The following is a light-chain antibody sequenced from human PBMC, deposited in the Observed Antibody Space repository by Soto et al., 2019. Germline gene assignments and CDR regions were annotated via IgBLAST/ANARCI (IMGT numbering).Light chain of an antibody. CDR3: SSYAPSDVV. J-gene: IGLJ2*01. CDR1: PSDVGGSNS. CDR2: DVN. V-gene: IGLV2-8*01. Sequence: QPVLTQPPSASGSPGQSVTISCTGTPSDVGGSNSVSWYQQHPGKAPNLMIYDVNKRPSGVPDRFSGSKSGNTASLTVSGLQAEDEAYYFCSSYAPSDVVFGGGTKLTVL.